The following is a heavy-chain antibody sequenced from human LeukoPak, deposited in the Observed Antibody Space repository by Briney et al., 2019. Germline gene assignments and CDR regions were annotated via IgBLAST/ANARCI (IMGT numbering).Heavy chain of an antibody. Sequence: ASVKVSCKASGYTFTSYGISWVRQAPGQGLEWMAWINPNSGGTNYAQKFQGRVTMTRDTSISTAYMELSRVRSDDTAVYYCARGDYFGNFGIGTSYYYYYMDVWGKGTTVTVSS. V-gene: IGHV1-2*02. D-gene: IGHD2/OR15-2a*01. CDR2: INPNSGGT. CDR3: ARGDYFGNFGIGTSYYYYYMDV. CDR1: GYTFTSYG. J-gene: IGHJ6*03.